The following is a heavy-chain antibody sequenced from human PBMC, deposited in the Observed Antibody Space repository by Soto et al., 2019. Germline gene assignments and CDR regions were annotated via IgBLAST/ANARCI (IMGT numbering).Heavy chain of an antibody. J-gene: IGHJ4*01. CDR1: GFTFSNAW. V-gene: IGHV3-7*01. Sequence: GGSLRLSCAASGFTFSNAWMNWVRQAPGKGLEWVANIKPDGSEKWYVDSVKGRFTISRDNAKNSLYLQMNSLRAEDTAVYYCAKRRYCPSTTCFDYWGQGTLVTVSS. D-gene: IGHD2-2*01. CDR2: IKPDGSEK. CDR3: AKRRYCPSTTCFDY.